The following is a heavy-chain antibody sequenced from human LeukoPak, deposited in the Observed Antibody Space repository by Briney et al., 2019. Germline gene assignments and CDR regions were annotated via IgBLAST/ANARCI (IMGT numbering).Heavy chain of an antibody. CDR3: ARGRCSGGSCYVDY. D-gene: IGHD2-15*01. V-gene: IGHV1-2*02. CDR2: INPNSGGT. J-gene: IGHJ4*02. CDR1: GYTFTGYY. Sequence: ASVKVSCKASGYTFTGYYMHWVRQAPGQGLEWMGWINPNSGGTNYAQKFQGRVTMTRDTSISTAYMELSRLRSDDTAMYYCARGRCSGGSCYVDYWGQGTLVTVSS.